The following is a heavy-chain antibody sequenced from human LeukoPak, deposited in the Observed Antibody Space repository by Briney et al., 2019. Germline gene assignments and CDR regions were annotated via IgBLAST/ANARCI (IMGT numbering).Heavy chain of an antibody. J-gene: IGHJ4*02. CDR3: ARDNRRFDSTGYYDFHY. V-gene: IGHV3-21*01. CDR1: GFTVSSNY. Sequence: GGSLRLSCAASGFTVSSNYMSWVRQAPGKGLEWVSSISSSGTYIFYADSVKGRFTISRDNAKNSLYLQMTSLRAEDTAVYYCARDNRRFDSTGYYDFHYWGQGNLVTVSS. CDR2: ISSSGTYI. D-gene: IGHD3-22*01.